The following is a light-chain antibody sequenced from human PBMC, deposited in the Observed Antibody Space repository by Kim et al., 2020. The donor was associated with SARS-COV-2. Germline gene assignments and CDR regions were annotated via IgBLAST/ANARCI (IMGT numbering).Light chain of an antibody. V-gene: IGLV1-40*01. CDR1: SSNIGASYD. CDR2: SNG. Sequence: VTVSWIGRSSNIGASYDVHWYQHLPTTAPKLLIYSNGNRPSGVPDRFSGSKSGTSASLAITWLQAEDEADYYCQSYDSSLSGHVFGSGTKVTVL. J-gene: IGLJ1*01. CDR3: QSYDSSLSGHV.